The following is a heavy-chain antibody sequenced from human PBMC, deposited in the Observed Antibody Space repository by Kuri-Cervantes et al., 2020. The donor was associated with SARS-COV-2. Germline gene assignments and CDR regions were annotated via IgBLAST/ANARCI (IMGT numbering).Heavy chain of an antibody. CDR1: GGSISSSSYY. Sequence: SETLSLTCTVSGGSISSSSYYWGWIRQPAGKGLEWIGRIYHSGSTYYNPSLKSRVTISVDTSKNQFSLKLSSVTAADTAVYYCARVGVYCSSTSCYPNWFDPWGQGTLVTVSS. CDR2: IYHSGST. D-gene: IGHD2-2*01. J-gene: IGHJ5*02. V-gene: IGHV4-39*07. CDR3: ARVGVYCSSTSCYPNWFDP.